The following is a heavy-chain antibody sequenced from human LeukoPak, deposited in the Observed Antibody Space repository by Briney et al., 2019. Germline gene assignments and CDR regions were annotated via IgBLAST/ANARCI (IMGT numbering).Heavy chain of an antibody. Sequence: ASVKISCKVSGYTFTDYYMHWVQQAPGKGLEWMGLVDPEDGETIYAEKFQGRVTITADTSTDTAYMELSSLRSEDTAVYYCATEVSSVTYGKKWFDPWGQGTLVTVSS. CDR2: VDPEDGET. CDR1: GYTFTDYY. V-gene: IGHV1-69-2*01. D-gene: IGHD4-17*01. J-gene: IGHJ5*02. CDR3: ATEVSSVTYGKKWFDP.